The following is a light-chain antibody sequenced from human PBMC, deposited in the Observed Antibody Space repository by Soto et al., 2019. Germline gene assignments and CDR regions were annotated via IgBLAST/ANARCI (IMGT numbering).Light chain of an antibody. Sequence: DIQMTQSPSTLSASVGDRVTITCRASQSISTWLAWYQHKPGKAPNLLIYKASNLESGVPSRFSGSGYGTEFTLTISSLQPDDFATYYCQQYNSYSWTFGQGTKVDIK. CDR2: KAS. CDR1: QSISTW. V-gene: IGKV1-5*03. CDR3: QQYNSYSWT. J-gene: IGKJ1*01.